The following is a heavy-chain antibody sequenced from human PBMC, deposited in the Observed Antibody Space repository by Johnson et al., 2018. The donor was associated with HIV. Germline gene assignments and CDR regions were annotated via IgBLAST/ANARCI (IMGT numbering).Heavy chain of an antibody. J-gene: IGHJ3*02. D-gene: IGHD4-11*01. CDR2: IRFDGTNK. Sequence: QVQLVESGGGVVQPGGSLRLSCAASGFTFSTYGMHWVRQAPGKGLEWVAFIRFDGTNKYYADSVKGRFTISRDNYKNTLYLQMTSLRAEDTAVYYCATKGITVTTASAFDIWGRGTMVTVSS. CDR3: ATKGITVTTASAFDI. V-gene: IGHV3-30*02. CDR1: GFTFSTYG.